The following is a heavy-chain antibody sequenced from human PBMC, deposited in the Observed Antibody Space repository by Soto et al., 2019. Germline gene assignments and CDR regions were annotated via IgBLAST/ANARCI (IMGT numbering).Heavy chain of an antibody. CDR2: ISSSSSYI. CDR1: GFTFSSYS. Sequence: GGSLGLSCAASGFTFSSYSMNWARQAPGKGLEWVSSISSSSSYIYYADSVKGRFTISRDNAKNSLYLQMNSLRAEDTAVYYCARDPPRGWFGDSPFDYWGQGTLVTVSS. D-gene: IGHD3-10*01. CDR3: ARDPPRGWFGDSPFDY. V-gene: IGHV3-21*01. J-gene: IGHJ4*02.